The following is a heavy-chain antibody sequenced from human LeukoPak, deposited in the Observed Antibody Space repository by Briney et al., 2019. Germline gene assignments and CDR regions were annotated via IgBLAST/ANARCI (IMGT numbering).Heavy chain of an antibody. CDR3: ASGYSNFYYFDY. CDR2: ISGSGGNT. CDR1: GFTFSSYA. Sequence: GRSLRLSCAASGFTFSSYAMSWVRQAPGKGLEWVSAISGSGGNTYYADSVKGRFTISRDNSKNTLYLQMNSLRAEDTAVYYCASGYSNFYYFDYWGQGTLVTVSS. V-gene: IGHV3-23*01. J-gene: IGHJ4*02. D-gene: IGHD4-11*01.